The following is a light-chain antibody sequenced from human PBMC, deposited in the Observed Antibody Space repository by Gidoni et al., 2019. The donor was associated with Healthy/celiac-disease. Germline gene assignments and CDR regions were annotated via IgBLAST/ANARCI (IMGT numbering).Light chain of an antibody. V-gene: IGKV1-39*01. J-gene: IGKJ5*01. CDR2: AAS. Sequence: DIQLTPSPSSLSASVGDRVTITCRASQSISSYLNWYQQKPGKAPKLLIYAASSLQSGGPSRFSGSGSGTDVTLTISSLQPEECATYYCQQSYSTPPITFGQGTRLEIK. CDR3: QQSYSTPPIT. CDR1: QSISSY.